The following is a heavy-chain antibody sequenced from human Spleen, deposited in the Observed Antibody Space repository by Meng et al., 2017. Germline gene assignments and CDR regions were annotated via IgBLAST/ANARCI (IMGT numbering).Heavy chain of an antibody. D-gene: IGHD4-11*01. J-gene: IGHJ4*02. CDR1: GGSFSDYY. Sequence: QVQLQQWGPGLLKPSETLSSTCVVLGGSFSDYYWSWIRQPPGKGLEWIGEINHSGSTNYNPSLESRATISVDTSQNNLSLKLSSVTAADSAVYYCARGPTTMAHDFDYWGQGTLVTVSS. CDR3: ARGPTTMAHDFDY. V-gene: IGHV4-34*01. CDR2: INHSGST.